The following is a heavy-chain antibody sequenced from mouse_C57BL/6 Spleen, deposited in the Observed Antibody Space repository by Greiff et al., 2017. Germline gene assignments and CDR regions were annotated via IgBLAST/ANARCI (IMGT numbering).Heavy chain of an antibody. Sequence: DVQLVESGGDLVKPGGSLKLSCAASGFTFSSYGMSWVRQTPDKRLAWVATISSGGSYTYYPDSVKGRFTISRDNAKNTMYMQMSRLKSEDTAMYYGARHENDDDDSCAYWGQGTLVTVSA. J-gene: IGHJ3*01. CDR3: ARHENDDDDSCAY. D-gene: IGHD2-4*01. CDR1: GFTFSSYG. V-gene: IGHV5-6*01. CDR2: ISSGGSYT.